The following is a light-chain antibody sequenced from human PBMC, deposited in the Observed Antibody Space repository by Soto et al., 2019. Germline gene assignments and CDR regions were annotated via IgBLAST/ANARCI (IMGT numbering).Light chain of an antibody. CDR3: EQYYDPPYT. Sequence: DIVRTQSPDSLALSLGERAVINCTSSHNRLSSFSKKNLLAWYQKKEGQPPRLLIFWASTRESGVPDRFSGSGSGTDFTLTISSLQAEDVAVYYCEQYYDPPYTFGHGTQVEV. CDR1: HNRLSSFSKKNL. V-gene: IGKV4-1*01. CDR2: WAS. J-gene: IGKJ2*01.